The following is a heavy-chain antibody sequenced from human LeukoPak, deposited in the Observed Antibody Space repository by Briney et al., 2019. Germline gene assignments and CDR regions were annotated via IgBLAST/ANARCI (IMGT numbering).Heavy chain of an antibody. Sequence: ASVKVSCKASGYTFTGYYMHWVRQAPGQGLEWMGWISAYNGNTNYAQKLQGRVTMTTDTSTSTAYMELRSLRSDDTAVYYCARDLGYDYGDYWFRNYYGMDVWGQGTTVTVSS. V-gene: IGHV1-18*04. J-gene: IGHJ6*02. CDR3: ARDLGYDYGDYWFRNYYGMDV. D-gene: IGHD4-17*01. CDR1: GYTFTGYY. CDR2: ISAYNGNT.